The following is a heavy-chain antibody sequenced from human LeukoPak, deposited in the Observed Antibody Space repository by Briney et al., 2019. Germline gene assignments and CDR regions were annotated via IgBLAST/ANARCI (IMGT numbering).Heavy chain of an antibody. CDR1: GFTFTSYA. CDR3: AKGSEYLWGSLQSYYFYYMDV. J-gene: IGHJ6*03. CDR2: INGGGGST. D-gene: IGHD3-16*01. V-gene: IGHV3-23*01. Sequence: PGGSLRLSCAASGFTFTSYAMNWVRQAPGKGLEWVSVINGGGGSTYYAESVKGRFTISRDNSKNMLYLQMNSLRAEDTAVYYCAKGSEYLWGSLQSYYFYYMDVWGKGTTVTVSS.